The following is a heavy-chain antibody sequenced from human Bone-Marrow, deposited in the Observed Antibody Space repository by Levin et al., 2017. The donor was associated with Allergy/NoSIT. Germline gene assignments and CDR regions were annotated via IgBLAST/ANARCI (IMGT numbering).Heavy chain of an antibody. J-gene: IGHJ4*02. Sequence: GGSLRLSCEVSGFSFMSYGMHWVRQAPGKGLEWVAVIRYDGSNKFYGESVKGRLTISRDNSKNTLYLDMNNLKTEDTAVYFCARSSSGSSWSGIDHWGQGTLVIVSS. CDR2: IRYDGSNK. D-gene: IGHD6-13*01. CDR3: ARSSSGSSWSGIDH. CDR1: GFSFMSYG. V-gene: IGHV3-33*01.